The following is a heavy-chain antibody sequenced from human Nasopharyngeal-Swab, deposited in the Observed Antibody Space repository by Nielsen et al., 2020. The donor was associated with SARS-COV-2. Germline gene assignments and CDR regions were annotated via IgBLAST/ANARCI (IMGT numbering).Heavy chain of an antibody. CDR2: IWYDGSNK. J-gene: IGHJ4*02. V-gene: IGHV3-33*01. D-gene: IGHD1-7*01. CDR3: ARLLELPDY. Sequence: AESLRLSCAASGFTFSSSGMHWVRQAPGKGLEWVAVIWYDGSNKYYADSVKGRFTISRDNSKNTLYLQMNSLRAEDTAVYYCARLLELPDYWGQGTLVTVAS. CDR1: GFTFSSSG.